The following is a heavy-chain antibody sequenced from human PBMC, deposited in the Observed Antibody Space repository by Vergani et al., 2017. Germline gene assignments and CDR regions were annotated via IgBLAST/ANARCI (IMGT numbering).Heavy chain of an antibody. J-gene: IGHJ4*02. CDR1: GFTFSSYA. V-gene: IGHV3-23*01. CDR2: ISGSGGST. D-gene: IGHD3-22*01. Sequence: EVQLLESGGGLVQPGGSLRLSCAASGFTFSSYAMSWVRQAPGKGLEWVSAISGSGGSTYYADSVKGRFTISRDNSKNTLYLQMNSLRAEDTAVYYCAKAAPTYYYDSSGYYIQVPYYCDYWGQGTLVTVSS. CDR3: AKAAPTYYYDSSGYYIQVPYYCDY.